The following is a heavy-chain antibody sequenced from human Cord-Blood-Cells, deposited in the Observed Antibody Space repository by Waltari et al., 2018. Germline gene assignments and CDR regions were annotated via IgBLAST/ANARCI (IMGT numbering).Heavy chain of an antibody. CDR1: GFTFSSYG. CDR3: ARPPGDMDWYCDL. Sequence: QVQLVESGGGVVQPGRSLRLSCAASGFTFSSYGMHWVRQAPGKGRGWVAVIWYNGSNKDYADSVKGRFTISRDNSKNTLYLQMNSLRAEDTAVYYCARPPGDMDWYCDLWGRGTLVTVSS. CDR2: IWYNGSNK. J-gene: IGHJ2*01. V-gene: IGHV3-33*01. D-gene: IGHD7-27*01.